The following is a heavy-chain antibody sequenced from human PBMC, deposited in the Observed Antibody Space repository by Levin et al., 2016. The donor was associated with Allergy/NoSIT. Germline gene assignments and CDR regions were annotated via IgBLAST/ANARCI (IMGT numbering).Heavy chain of an antibody. CDR1: GGSISSGGYY. J-gene: IGHJ6*02. CDR3: ARNLGDEWWQHKFSYYYYYYGMDV. V-gene: IGHV4-31*03. D-gene: IGHD2-15*01. Sequence: SETLSLTCTVSGGSISSGGYYWSWIRQHPGKGLEWIGYIYYSGSTYYNPSLKSRVTISVDTSKNQFSLKLSSVTAADTAVYYCARNLGDEWWQHKFSYYYYYYGMDVWGQGTTVTVSS. CDR2: IYYSGST.